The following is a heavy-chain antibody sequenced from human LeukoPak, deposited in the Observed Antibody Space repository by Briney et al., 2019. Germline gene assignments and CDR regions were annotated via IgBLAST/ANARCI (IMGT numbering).Heavy chain of an antibody. CDR2: INPNSGGT. CDR3: ARDQGTYYFNY. V-gene: IGHV1-2*02. D-gene: IGHD1-1*01. CDR1: GYTFTGFY. Sequence: ASVQVSCKASGYTFTGFYIHWVRHAPGQGLGWRGWINPNSGGTNNAQNFQGRVTMTRDTSISTAYMELSRLTSDDTAIYYCARDQGTYYFNYWGQGALVTVSS. J-gene: IGHJ4*02.